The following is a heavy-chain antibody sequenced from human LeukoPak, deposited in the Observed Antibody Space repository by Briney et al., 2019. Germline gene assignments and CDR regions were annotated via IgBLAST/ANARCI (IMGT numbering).Heavy chain of an antibody. V-gene: IGHV3-30*14. CDR1: GFTFSTYF. CDR2: ISNDGSKK. J-gene: IGHJ4*02. Sequence: GGSLRLSCAASGFTFSTYFMHWVRQAPGKGLEWVTIISNDGSKKYYSDSVKGRFTISRDNSKNTLYLQMNSLRAEDTAVYYCARGATYYDFWSGYYIPYYFDYWGQGTLVTVSS. D-gene: IGHD3-3*01. CDR3: ARGATYYDFWSGYYIPYYFDY.